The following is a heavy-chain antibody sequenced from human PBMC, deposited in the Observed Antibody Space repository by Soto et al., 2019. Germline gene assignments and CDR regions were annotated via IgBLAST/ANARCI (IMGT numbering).Heavy chain of an antibody. D-gene: IGHD1-26*01. CDR2: ISSSSSTI. Sequence: ESGGGLVQPGGSLRLSCAASGFTFSSYSMNWVCQAPGKGLEWVSYISSSSSTIYYADSVKGRFTISRDNAKNSLYLQMTSLRDDATAVYYCAREGGSLTWFDPWGQGTLVSVSS. J-gene: IGHJ5*02. CDR3: AREGGSLTWFDP. CDR1: GFTFSSYS. V-gene: IGHV3-48*02.